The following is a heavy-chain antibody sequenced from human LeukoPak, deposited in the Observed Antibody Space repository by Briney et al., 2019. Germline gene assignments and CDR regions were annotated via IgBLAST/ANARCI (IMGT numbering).Heavy chain of an antibody. CDR1: GGSINISNYY. CDR2: IQYSGII. V-gene: IGHV4-39*01. J-gene: IGHJ4*02. Sequence: KPSETLSLTCTVSGGSINISNYYWGWIRQPPGKGLQCIVNIQYSGIIFYNPSFNSQVTCSVDTPKNYFTLKLTSVTAADTAVYYCPRHESSYSTYYPYFDYWGQGTLVTVSS. CDR3: PRHESSYSTYYPYFDY. D-gene: IGHD4-11*01.